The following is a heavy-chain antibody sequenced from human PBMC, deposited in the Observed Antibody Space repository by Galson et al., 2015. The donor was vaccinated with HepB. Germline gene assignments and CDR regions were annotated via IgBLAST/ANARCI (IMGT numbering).Heavy chain of an antibody. V-gene: IGHV3-33*01. CDR1: GFIFSSYG. CDR3: ARDVGYCSGGSCYLPYY. D-gene: IGHD2-15*01. Sequence: SLRLSCAASGFIFSSYGMHWVRQAPGKGLEWVAVIWYDGSNKYYADSVKGRFTISRDNSKNTLYLQMNSLRAEDTAVYYCARDVGYCSGGSCYLPYYWGQGTLVTVS. J-gene: IGHJ4*02. CDR2: IWYDGSNK.